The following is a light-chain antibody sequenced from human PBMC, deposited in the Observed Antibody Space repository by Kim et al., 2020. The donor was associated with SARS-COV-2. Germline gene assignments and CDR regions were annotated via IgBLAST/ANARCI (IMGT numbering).Light chain of an antibody. CDR1: QSISSY. V-gene: IGKV3-11*01. CDR2: DTS. J-gene: IGKJ4*01. CDR3: QQRSDWPLT. Sequence: LSPGERATLSCRASQSISSYLAWYQQKPGQPPSLLIYDTSKRAPDIPARFSGSGSGTDFTLTISSLEPEDFAIYYCQQRSDWPLTFGGGTKVDIK.